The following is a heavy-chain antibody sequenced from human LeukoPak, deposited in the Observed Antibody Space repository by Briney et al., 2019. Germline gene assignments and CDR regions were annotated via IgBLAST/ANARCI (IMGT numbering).Heavy chain of an antibody. Sequence: ASVKVSCKASGYTFNNHYMYWVRHAPGQGLEWRGVINPSGGSTSYAQKFQGRVTMTRDTSTRTVYMEVNSLRSEETAVYYCARQGTCSSAIGMGYWGQGTLVTVSS. V-gene: IGHV1-46*02. D-gene: IGHD2-2*01. J-gene: IGHJ4*02. CDR1: GYTFNNHY. CDR3: ARQGTCSSAIGMGY. CDR2: INPSGGST.